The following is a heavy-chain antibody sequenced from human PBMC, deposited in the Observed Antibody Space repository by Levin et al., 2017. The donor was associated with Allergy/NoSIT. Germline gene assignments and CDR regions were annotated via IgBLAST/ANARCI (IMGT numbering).Heavy chain of an antibody. J-gene: IGHJ4*02. CDR2: INWNGGST. CDR1: GFTFDDYG. Sequence: GGSLRLSCAASGFTFDDYGMSWVRQAPGKGLEWVSGINWNGGSTGYADSVKGRFTISRDNAKNSLYLQMNSLRAEDTALYYCASYYGSGYYFDYWGQGTLVTVSS. V-gene: IGHV3-20*04. CDR3: ASYYGSGYYFDY. D-gene: IGHD3-10*01.